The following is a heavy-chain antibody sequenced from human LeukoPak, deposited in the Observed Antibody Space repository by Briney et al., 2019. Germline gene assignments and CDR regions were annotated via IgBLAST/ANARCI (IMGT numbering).Heavy chain of an antibody. CDR1: GYTFTSYG. CDR3: AREREYYYDSSGYFDY. J-gene: IGHJ4*02. D-gene: IGHD3-22*01. Sequence: ASVKVSCKASGYTFTSYGISWVRQAPGQGLEWMGWISAYNGNTNYAQKLQGRVTMTTDTSTSTAYMELRSLRSDDTAVYYCAREREYYYDSSGYFDYRGQGTLVTVSS. V-gene: IGHV1-18*01. CDR2: ISAYNGNT.